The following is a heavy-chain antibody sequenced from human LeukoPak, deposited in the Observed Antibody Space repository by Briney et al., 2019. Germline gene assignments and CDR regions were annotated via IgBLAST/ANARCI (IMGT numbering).Heavy chain of an antibody. CDR3: ARHMSYGSGSYYKGSVYYFDY. CDR1: GGSISSSSYY. CDR2: IYYSGRT. V-gene: IGHV4-39*01. J-gene: IGHJ4*02. Sequence: PSETXSLTCTVSGGSISSSSYYWGWIRQPPGKGLEWIGSIYYSGRTYYNPARKSRFTISVETSKNQCYLKLSYVSAAATAVYYCARHMSYGSGSYYKGSVYYFDYWGQGTLVTVSS. D-gene: IGHD3-10*01.